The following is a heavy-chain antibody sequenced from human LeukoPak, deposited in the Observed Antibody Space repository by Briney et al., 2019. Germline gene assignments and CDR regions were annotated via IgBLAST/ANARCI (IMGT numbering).Heavy chain of an antibody. D-gene: IGHD5-24*01. V-gene: IGHV3-48*01. CDR1: GFTFSGYI. Sequence: GGSLRLSCAASGFTFSGYIMNWVRQAPGKGLEWVSFIGTSGNTIYYADSVRGRFTVSRDNAKNALYLQMNSLTAEDTAVYYCARDQWLDYWGQGTLVTVSS. CDR3: ARDQWLDY. J-gene: IGHJ4*02. CDR2: IGTSGNTI.